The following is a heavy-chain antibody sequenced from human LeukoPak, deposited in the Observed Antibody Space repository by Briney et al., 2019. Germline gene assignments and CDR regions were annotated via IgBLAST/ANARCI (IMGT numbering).Heavy chain of an antibody. CDR3: ARDGSYDSSGYLDY. D-gene: IGHD3-22*01. J-gene: IGHJ4*02. CDR1: GFTFTNYA. CDR2: ITGGGDST. V-gene: IGHV3-23*01. Sequence: GGSLRLSCAGTGFTFTNYAINWVRRAPGKGLEWVSSITGGGDSTYLADSVKGRFTISRDNSRNTVYLQMNSLRAEDTAVYYCARDGSYDSSGYLDYWGQGTLVTVSS.